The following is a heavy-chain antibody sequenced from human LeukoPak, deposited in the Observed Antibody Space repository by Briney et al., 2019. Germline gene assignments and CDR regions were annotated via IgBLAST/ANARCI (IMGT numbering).Heavy chain of an antibody. D-gene: IGHD1-26*01. CDR2: VFYTGSS. CDR3: ARQGRGSGTYYYFDY. J-gene: IGHJ4*02. CDR1: GGSISSNSDY. Sequence: QPSETLSLTCNVSGGSISSNSDYWAWIRQPPGKGLEWIGSVFYTGSSYYSPSFKTPVTISVDTSKNQFSLKLHSVTATDTAVYYCARQGRGSGTYYYFDYWGQGTLVTVSS. V-gene: IGHV4-39*01.